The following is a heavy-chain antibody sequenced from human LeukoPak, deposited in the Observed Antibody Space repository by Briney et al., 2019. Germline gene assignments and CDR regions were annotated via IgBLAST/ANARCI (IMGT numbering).Heavy chain of an antibody. Sequence: SETLSLTCTVSGGSISSYYWSWIRQPPGKGLEWIGYIYYSGSTNYNPSLKSRVTISVDTSKNQFSLKLCSVTAADTAVYYCARTAGEWGFDYWGQGTLVTVSS. D-gene: IGHD2-8*01. J-gene: IGHJ4*02. V-gene: IGHV4-59*01. CDR3: ARTAGEWGFDY. CDR2: IYYSGST. CDR1: GGSISSYY.